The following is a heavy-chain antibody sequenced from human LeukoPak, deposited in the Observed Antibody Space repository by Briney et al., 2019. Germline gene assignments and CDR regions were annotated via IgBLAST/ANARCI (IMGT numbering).Heavy chain of an antibody. D-gene: IGHD2-21*02. J-gene: IGHJ1*01. V-gene: IGHV3-33*01. CDR1: GFTFSSYG. Sequence: GGSLRLSCAASGFTFSSYGMHWVRQAPGKGLEWVAVIWYDGSNKYYADSVKGRFTISRDNSKNTLYLQMNSLRAEDTAVYYCARGGAYCGGDCYSTEYFQHWGQGTLVTVSS. CDR3: ARGGAYCGGDCYSTEYFQH. CDR2: IWYDGSNK.